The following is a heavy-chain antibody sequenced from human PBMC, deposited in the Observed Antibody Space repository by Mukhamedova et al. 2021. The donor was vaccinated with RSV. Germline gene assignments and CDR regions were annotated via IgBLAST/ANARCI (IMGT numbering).Heavy chain of an antibody. Sequence: YISSSGSSIYYADSVKGRITISRDNAKNSLYLQMDSLRAEDTAVYHCARAHCSSTTCYRFDYWGQGTLVTVSS. CDR3: ARAHCSSTTCYRFDY. V-gene: IGHV3-48*03. CDR2: ISSSGSSI. D-gene: IGHD2-2*02. J-gene: IGHJ4*02.